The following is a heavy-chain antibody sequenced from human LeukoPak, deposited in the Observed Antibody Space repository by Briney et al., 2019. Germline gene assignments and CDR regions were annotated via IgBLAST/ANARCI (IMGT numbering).Heavy chain of an antibody. D-gene: IGHD3-9*01. CDR2: ISGSGGST. V-gene: IGHV3-23*01. J-gene: IGHJ4*02. Sequence: PGGFLRLSCAASGFTFSSYAMSWVRQAPGKGLEWVSAISGSGGSTYYADSVKGRFTISRDNSKNTLYLQMNSLRAEDTAVYYCAKAFYDILTGYYGCWGQGTLVTVSS. CDR1: GFTFSSYA. CDR3: AKAFYDILTGYYGC.